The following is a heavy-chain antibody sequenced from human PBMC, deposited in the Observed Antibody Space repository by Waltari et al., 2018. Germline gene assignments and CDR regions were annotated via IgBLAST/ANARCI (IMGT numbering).Heavy chain of an antibody. CDR1: GGSISSSSYY. J-gene: IGHJ4*02. V-gene: IGHV4-39*07. CDR3: ASSPRTFWSGYYGYYFDY. D-gene: IGHD3-3*01. CDR2: IYYSGST. Sequence: QLQLQESGPGLVKPSETLSLTCTVSGGSISSSSYYWGWIRQPPGKGLEWIGSIYYSGSTSSNPSLKSRVTISVDTSKNQFSLKLSSVTAADTAVYYCASSPRTFWSGYYGYYFDYWGQGTLVTVSS.